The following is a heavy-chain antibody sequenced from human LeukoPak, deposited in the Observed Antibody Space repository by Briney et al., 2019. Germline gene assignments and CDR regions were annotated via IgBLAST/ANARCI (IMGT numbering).Heavy chain of an antibody. D-gene: IGHD2/OR15-2a*01. J-gene: IGHJ4*02. V-gene: IGHV3-48*01. Sequence: GGSLRLSCGASGITFSSYSMNWVHQAPGKGLEWVSYISSSGSTKYYADSVKGRFTISRDNARNSLYLQMNSLRAEDTAVYFCARGGLSIMGYWGQGTLVTVSS. CDR1: GITFSSYS. CDR3: ARGGLSIMGY. CDR2: ISSSGSTK.